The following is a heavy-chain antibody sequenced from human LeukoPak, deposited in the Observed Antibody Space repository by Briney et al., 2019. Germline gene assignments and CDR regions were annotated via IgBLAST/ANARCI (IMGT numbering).Heavy chain of an antibody. CDR3: ARAPTGIAAAGNPYYYYYYMDV. CDR2: INPSGGNT. V-gene: IGHV1-46*01. Sequence: ASVKVSCKASGYTFTSYYMHWVRQAPGQGLERMGIINPSGGNTSYAQKFQGRVTMTRDMSTSTVYMELSSLKSEDTAVYYCARAPTGIAAAGNPYYYYYYMDVWGKGTTVTVSS. CDR1: GYTFTSYY. J-gene: IGHJ6*03. D-gene: IGHD6-13*01.